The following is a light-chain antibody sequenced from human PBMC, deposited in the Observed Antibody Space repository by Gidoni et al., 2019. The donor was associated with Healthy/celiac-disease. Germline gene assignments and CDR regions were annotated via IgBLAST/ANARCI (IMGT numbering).Light chain of an antibody. J-gene: IGKJ1*01. CDR2: AAS. CDR3: QQANSLPWT. Sequence: DIQMTQSPSSVSASVGDGVTIPCRARQGISCCLAWYQQKPGKAPKLLIYAASCLQSWVPSRFSGSGSATDFSLTIISLQPEDFATFYCQQANSLPWTFGQGTKVEIK. V-gene: IGKV1-12*02. CDR1: QGISCC.